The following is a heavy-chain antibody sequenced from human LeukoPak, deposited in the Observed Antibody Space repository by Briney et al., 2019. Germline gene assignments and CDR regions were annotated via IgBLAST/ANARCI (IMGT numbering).Heavy chain of an antibody. CDR3: ARDSDRLAGYYFDY. CDR2: ISPYNGNT. D-gene: IGHD6-19*01. V-gene: IGHV1-18*04. CDR1: GYTFTGYY. J-gene: IGHJ4*02. Sequence: ASVKVSCKASGYTFTGYYMHWVRQAPGQGLEWMGWISPYNGNTDYAQKLQGRVTMATDTSTSTAYMELSRLRSDDTAVYYCARDSDRLAGYYFDYWGQGTLVTVSS.